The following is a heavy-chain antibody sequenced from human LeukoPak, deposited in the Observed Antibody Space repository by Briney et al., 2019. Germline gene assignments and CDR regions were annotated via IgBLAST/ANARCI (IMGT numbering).Heavy chain of an antibody. CDR2: ISGSGGST. J-gene: IGHJ4*02. D-gene: IGHD6-19*01. CDR1: GFTFSSYA. Sequence: GGSLRLSCAASGFTFSSYAMSWVRQAPGKGLEWVSAISGSGGSTYYADSVKGRFTISRDNSKNSLYLQMDSLRAEDTAVYYCARFETVAAKPFEYWGQGALVPVSS. V-gene: IGHV3-23*01. CDR3: ARFETVAAKPFEY.